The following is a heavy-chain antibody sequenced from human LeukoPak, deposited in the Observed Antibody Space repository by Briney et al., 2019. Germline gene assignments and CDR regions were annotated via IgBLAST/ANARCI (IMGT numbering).Heavy chain of an antibody. Sequence: ASVKVSCKASGGTFSSYAISWVRQAPGQGLEWMGRIIPILGIANYAQKFQGRVTITADKSTSTAYMELSSLRSEDTAVYYCARENNSSSWFDYWGQGTLVTVSS. CDR2: IIPILGIA. D-gene: IGHD6-13*01. CDR3: ARENNSSSWFDY. J-gene: IGHJ4*02. V-gene: IGHV1-69*04. CDR1: GGTFSSYA.